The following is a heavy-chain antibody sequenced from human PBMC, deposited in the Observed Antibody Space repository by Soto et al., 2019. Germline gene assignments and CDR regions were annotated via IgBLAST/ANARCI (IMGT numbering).Heavy chain of an antibody. Sequence: GGSLRLSCAASGFTFDDYAMHWVRQAPGKGLEWVSGISWNSGSIGYADSVKGRFTISRDNAKNSLYLQMNSLRAEDTALYYCAKDMANWNYGPDAFDIWGQGTMVTVSS. CDR3: AKDMANWNYGPDAFDI. V-gene: IGHV3-9*01. CDR2: ISWNSGSI. CDR1: GFTFDDYA. J-gene: IGHJ3*02. D-gene: IGHD1-7*01.